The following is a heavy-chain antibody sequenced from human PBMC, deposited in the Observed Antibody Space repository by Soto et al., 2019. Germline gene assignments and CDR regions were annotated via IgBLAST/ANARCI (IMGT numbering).Heavy chain of an antibody. CDR3: AREDSIIIPAVSDF. V-gene: IGHV3-11*04. CDR2: ISKSDYT. D-gene: IGHD2-2*01. CDR1: GFTFRDYY. J-gene: IGHJ4*02. Sequence: GESLKISCAASGFTFRDYYMSWIRQAPGKGLEWVSSISKSDYTYYSDSVKGRFAISRDNAKSSVSLQMNTLRVEDTAVYYCAREDSIIIPAVSDFWGQGTLVTVSS.